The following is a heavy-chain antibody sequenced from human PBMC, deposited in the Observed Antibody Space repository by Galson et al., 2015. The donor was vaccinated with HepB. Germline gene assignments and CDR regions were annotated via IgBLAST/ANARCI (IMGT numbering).Heavy chain of an antibody. CDR3: AADGGLEGFGGPY. Sequence: SVKVSCKASEFTFTNSAVQWVRQARGQRLEWIGWIVVGSGNTNYAQKFQERVTITRDMSTTTVCMELSSLRSEDTAVYYCAADGGLEGFGGPYWGQGTLVTVSS. D-gene: IGHD3-16*01. CDR1: EFTFTNSA. J-gene: IGHJ4*02. V-gene: IGHV1-58*01. CDR2: IVVGSGNT.